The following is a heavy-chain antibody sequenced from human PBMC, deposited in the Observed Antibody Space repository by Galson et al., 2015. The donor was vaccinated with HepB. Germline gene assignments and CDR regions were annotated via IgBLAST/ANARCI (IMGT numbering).Heavy chain of an antibody. CDR3: ARDTGGIAVAGTPFGY. CDR2: ISYDGSNK. Sequence: SLRLSCAASGFTFSSYAMHWVRQAPGKGLEWVAVISYDGSNKYYADSVKGRFTISRDNSKNTLYLQMNSLRAEDTAVYYCARDTGGIAVAGTPFGYWGQGTLVTVSS. D-gene: IGHD6-19*01. J-gene: IGHJ4*02. V-gene: IGHV3-30-3*01. CDR1: GFTFSSYA.